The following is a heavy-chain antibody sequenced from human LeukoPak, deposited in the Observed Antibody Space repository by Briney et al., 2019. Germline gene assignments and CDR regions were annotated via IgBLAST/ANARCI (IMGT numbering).Heavy chain of an antibody. CDR3: AKGYGSGSYYYYYYYMDV. CDR2: ISVSGNT. V-gene: IGHV3-23*01. CDR1: GFTLSSHA. J-gene: IGHJ6*03. D-gene: IGHD3-10*01. Sequence: RLGGSLRLSCAASGFTLSSHAMSWVRQGPGKGMEWVSAISVSGNTYHADSVKGRFTISRDNSKNTLYLQMNSLRAEDTAVYYCAKGYGSGSYYYYYYYMDVWGKGTTVTISS.